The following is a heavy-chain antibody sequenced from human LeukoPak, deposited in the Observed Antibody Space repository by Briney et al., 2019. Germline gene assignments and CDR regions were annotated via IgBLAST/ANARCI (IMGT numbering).Heavy chain of an antibody. CDR1: GGTFSIYA. D-gene: IGHD5-18*01. Sequence: GASVTVSCKASGGTFSIYAISWVRQAPGQGLEWMGGIIPIFGTANYAQKFQGRVTITADESTSTAYMELSSLRSEDTAVYYCARADSPGIQLWLLFWGQGTLVTVSS. V-gene: IGHV1-69*13. CDR2: IIPIFGTA. J-gene: IGHJ4*02. CDR3: ARADSPGIQLWLLF.